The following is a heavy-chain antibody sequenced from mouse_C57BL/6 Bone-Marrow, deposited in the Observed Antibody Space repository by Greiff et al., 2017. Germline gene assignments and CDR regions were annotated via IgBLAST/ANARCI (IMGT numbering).Heavy chain of an antibody. J-gene: IGHJ3*01. Sequence: QVQLQQSGAELARPGASVKLSCKASGYTFTSYGISWVKQRTGQGLEWIGEIYPRSGNTYYNEKFKGKATLTADKSSSTAYMELRSLTSEDSAVYFCARSCYYGSSPWFAYWGQGTLVTVSA. CDR2: IYPRSGNT. CDR3: ARSCYYGSSPWFAY. D-gene: IGHD1-1*01. V-gene: IGHV1-81*01. CDR1: GYTFTSYG.